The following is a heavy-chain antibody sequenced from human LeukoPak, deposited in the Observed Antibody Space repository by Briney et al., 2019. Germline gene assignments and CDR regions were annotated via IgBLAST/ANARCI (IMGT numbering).Heavy chain of an antibody. J-gene: IGHJ6*01. CDR2: IHYSGGA. V-gene: IGHV4-59*08. CDR3: ARYGSGKYMAY. Sequence: PSEIRPLTCTVSGGSISSYSWSWSRQPPGKGLEWIGYIHYSGGAKYNPSLKSRVTFSVDTSKNQFSLTLSSVTAADTAVYYCARYGSGKYMAYCGQGSPLTVSS. D-gene: IGHD3-10*01. CDR1: GGSISSYS.